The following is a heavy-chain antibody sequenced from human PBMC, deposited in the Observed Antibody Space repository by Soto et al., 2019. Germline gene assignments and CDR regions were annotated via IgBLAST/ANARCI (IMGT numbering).Heavy chain of an antibody. CDR3: ARTVAVPADFDY. CDR2: INAGNGNT. Sequence: QVQLVQSGAEEKKPGASVKVSCKASGYTFTGYAMHWVRQAPGQRLEWMGWINAGNGNTKYSQKFQGRVTITRDTSASKAYMDLSSLRTEDTAVYYCARTVAVPADFDYWGQGTLVTVSS. J-gene: IGHJ4*02. V-gene: IGHV1-3*05. D-gene: IGHD6-19*01. CDR1: GYTFTGYA.